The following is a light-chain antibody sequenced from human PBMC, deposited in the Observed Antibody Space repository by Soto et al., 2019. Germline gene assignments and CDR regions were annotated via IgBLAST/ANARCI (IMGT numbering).Light chain of an antibody. J-gene: IGKJ2*02. CDR2: DAS. CDR3: QQYNGYSPRT. CDR1: QSISSW. Sequence: DIQMTQSPSTLSASVGDRVTITCRASQSISSWLAWYQQKPGKAPKLLIYDASSLESGVPSRFSGSGSGTEFTLTISSLQPDDFATYYCQQYNGYSPRTFGQGTKLEIK. V-gene: IGKV1-5*01.